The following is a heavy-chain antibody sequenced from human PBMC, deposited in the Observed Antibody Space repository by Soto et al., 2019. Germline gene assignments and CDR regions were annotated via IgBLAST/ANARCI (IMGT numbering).Heavy chain of an antibody. CDR3: ATDKGDFTFGP. Sequence: QVQLAQSWAEVKKPGASITVSCKASGYSFSTNGVSWVRQAPGQGLEWMGWISANTGDTLYAEKFEDRITLTADTPTTTAYMELRSLRPDDTATYFCATDKGDFTFGPWGQGTLITVSS. CDR1: GYSFSTNG. V-gene: IGHV1-18*04. CDR2: ISANTGDT. J-gene: IGHJ5*02. D-gene: IGHD3-3*01.